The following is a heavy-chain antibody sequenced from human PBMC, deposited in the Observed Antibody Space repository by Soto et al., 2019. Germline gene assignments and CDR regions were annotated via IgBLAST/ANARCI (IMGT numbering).Heavy chain of an antibody. V-gene: IGHV1-69*06. CDR3: ARDNYDMLTGAHGYGMDV. CDR2: LIPIFGTA. CDR1: GGTFSSYA. D-gene: IGHD3-9*01. Sequence: QVQLVQSGAAVKKPGSSVKVSCKASGGTFSSYAISWVRQSPGQGLEWMGGLIPIFGTANYAQKFQGRVTLTADKSTSTAYMELSSLRSEDTAVYYCARDNYDMLTGAHGYGMDVWGHGTTVTFSS. J-gene: IGHJ6*02.